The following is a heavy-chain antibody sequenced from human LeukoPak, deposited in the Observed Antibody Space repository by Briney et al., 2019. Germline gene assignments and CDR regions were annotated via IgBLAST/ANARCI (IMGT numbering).Heavy chain of an antibody. CDR1: GGSISSYY. V-gene: IGHV4-59*12. D-gene: IGHD2-21*02. CDR3: ARSDYYFDY. Sequence: SETLSLTCTVSGGSISSYYWSWIRQPPGKGLEWIGYIYSSGNTNYNPSLKSRVTISVDRSKNQFSLKLSSVTAADTAVYYCARSDYYFDYWGQGTLVTVSS. J-gene: IGHJ4*02. CDR2: IYSSGNT.